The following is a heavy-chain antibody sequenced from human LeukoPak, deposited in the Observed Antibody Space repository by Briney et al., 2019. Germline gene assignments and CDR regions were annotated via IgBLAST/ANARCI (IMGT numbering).Heavy chain of an antibody. Sequence: GSLRLSCAASGFTFSSYEMNWVRQAPGKGLEWIGSIYYSGSTYYNPSLKSRVTISVDTSKNQFSLKLSSVTAADTAVYYCARSTYCSGGSCSHNWFDPWGQGTLVTVSS. V-gene: IGHV4-39*07. CDR3: ARSTYCSGGSCSHNWFDP. CDR1: GFTFSSYE. D-gene: IGHD2-15*01. J-gene: IGHJ5*02. CDR2: IYYSGST.